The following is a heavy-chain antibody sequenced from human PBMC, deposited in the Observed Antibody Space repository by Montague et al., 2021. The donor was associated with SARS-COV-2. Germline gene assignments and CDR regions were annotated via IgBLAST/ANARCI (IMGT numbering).Heavy chain of an antibody. J-gene: IGHJ4*02. D-gene: IGHD3-10*01. Sequence: SRSLSWAASGFIFDDYGMSWVRQVPGRGLEWVSGITRNGETTGYADSVKGRVTISRDNAKNSLSLQMNSLRVEDTALYYCTRGFRGGPFDCWGQGTPVTVSS. CDR3: TRGFRGGPFDC. CDR2: ITRNGETT. CDR1: GFIFDDYG. V-gene: IGHV3-20*04.